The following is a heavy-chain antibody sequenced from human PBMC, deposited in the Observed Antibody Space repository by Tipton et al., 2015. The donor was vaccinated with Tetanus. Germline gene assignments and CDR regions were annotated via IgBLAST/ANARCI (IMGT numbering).Heavy chain of an antibody. Sequence: SLRLSCAASGFTFDDYAMHWVRQAPGKGLEWVSGISWNSGSIGYADSVKGRFTISRDNAKNSLYLQMNSLRAEDTALYYCAKDSIVGATTVAFDIWGQGTMVTVSS. D-gene: IGHD1-26*01. V-gene: IGHV3-9*01. CDR1: GFTFDDYA. CDR3: AKDSIVGATTVAFDI. CDR2: ISWNSGSI. J-gene: IGHJ3*02.